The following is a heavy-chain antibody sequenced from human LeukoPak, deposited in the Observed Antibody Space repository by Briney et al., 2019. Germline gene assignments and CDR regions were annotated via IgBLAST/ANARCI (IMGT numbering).Heavy chain of an antibody. D-gene: IGHD5-12*01. J-gene: IGHJ5*02. Sequence: SVRVSCKASGGTFSIYAISWVRQAPGQGLEWMGGIIPIFGTANYAQKLQGRVTMTTDTSTSTAYMELRSLRSDDTAVYYCARDGGYDYGWFDPWGQGTLVTVSS. CDR2: IIPIFGTA. CDR3: ARDGGYDYGWFDP. CDR1: GGTFSIYA. V-gene: IGHV1-69*05.